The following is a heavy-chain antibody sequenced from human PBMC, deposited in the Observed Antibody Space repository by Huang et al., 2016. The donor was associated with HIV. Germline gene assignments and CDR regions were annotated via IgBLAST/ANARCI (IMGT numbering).Heavy chain of an antibody. Sequence: QVQLVQSGAEVKKPGSSVRVSCEASGGTFSSYAINWVRQAPGQGLEWVGGISPILGTPNDAQKFQGRVTITADESTSTAYMELSSLRSDDTAVYYCARDRKYDNAWYWFDPWGQGTLVTVSS. CDR2: ISPILGTP. V-gene: IGHV1-69*01. J-gene: IGHJ5*02. CDR1: GGTFSSYA. D-gene: IGHD1-1*01. CDR3: ARDRKYDNAWYWFDP.